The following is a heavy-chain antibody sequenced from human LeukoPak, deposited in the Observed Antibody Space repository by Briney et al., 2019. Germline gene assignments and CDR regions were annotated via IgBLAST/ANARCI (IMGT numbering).Heavy chain of an antibody. Sequence: PTGGSLRLSCAASGFTFSSYWMSWVRQAPGKGLEWVSAISGSGGSTYYADSVKGRFTISRDNSKNTLYLQMNSLRAEDTAVYCCAKDMPPLQQDYDSSGYSDDAFDIWGQGTMVTVSS. D-gene: IGHD3-22*01. V-gene: IGHV3-23*01. CDR1: GFTFSSYW. CDR3: AKDMPPLQQDYDSSGYSDDAFDI. CDR2: ISGSGGST. J-gene: IGHJ3*02.